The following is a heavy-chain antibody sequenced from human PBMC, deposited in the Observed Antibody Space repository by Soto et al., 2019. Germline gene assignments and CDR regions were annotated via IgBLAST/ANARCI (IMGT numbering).Heavy chain of an antibody. CDR3: ARGVAGPLHWFDP. CDR2: IDPSGGNT. J-gene: IGHJ5*02. D-gene: IGHD6-19*01. Sequence: ASVKVSCKASGYTFTSYYMHWVRQAPGQGLEWMGIIDPSGGNTKYSQKLQGRVTITRDTSASTAYMELSSLRSEDTAVYYCARGVAGPLHWFDPWGQGTLVTVSS. CDR1: GYTFTSYY. V-gene: IGHV1-46*01.